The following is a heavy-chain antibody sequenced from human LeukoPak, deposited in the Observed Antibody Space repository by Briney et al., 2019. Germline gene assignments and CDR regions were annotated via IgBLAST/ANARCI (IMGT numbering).Heavy chain of an antibody. V-gene: IGHV3-23*01. Sequence: GGSLRLSCAASGFTFSSYAMSWVRQAPGKGLEWVSAISGSGGSTYYADSVKGRFTISRDNSKNTLYLQMNSLRAEDTAVYYCAKPGYCSSTSCDKADDAFDIWGQGTMVTVSS. CDR2: ISGSGGST. CDR1: GFTFSSYA. D-gene: IGHD2-2*02. CDR3: AKPGYCSSTSCDKADDAFDI. J-gene: IGHJ3*02.